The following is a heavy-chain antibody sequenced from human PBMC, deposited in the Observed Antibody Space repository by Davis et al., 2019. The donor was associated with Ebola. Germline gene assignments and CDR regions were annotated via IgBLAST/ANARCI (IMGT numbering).Heavy chain of an antibody. V-gene: IGHV3-7*03. D-gene: IGHD2-2*01. CDR2: IKQDGSEK. J-gene: IGHJ2*01. CDR1: GFTFSSYW. CDR3: ARDRGCSSTSCYGGWYFDL. Sequence: GESLKISCAASGFTFSSYWMSWVRQAPGKGLEWVANIKQDGSEKYYVDSVKGRFTISRDNAKNSLYLQMNSLRAEDTAVYYCARDRGCSSTSCYGGWYFDLWGRGTLVTVSS.